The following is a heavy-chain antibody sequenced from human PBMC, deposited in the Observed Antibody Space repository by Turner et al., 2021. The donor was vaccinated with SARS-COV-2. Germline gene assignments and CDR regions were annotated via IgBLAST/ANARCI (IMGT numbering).Heavy chain of an antibody. V-gene: IGHV1-46*01. D-gene: IGHD3-3*01. CDR2: INHRGGST. CDR3: ATGSPLGVVGNWFDP. CDR1: GYTFTSYY. J-gene: IGHJ5*02. Sequence: QVHLFQSGAEVKKPGASVKVSCKASGYTFTSYYMHLVRQAPGQGLEWMGIINHRGGSTSYAQKFQGRVTKTRDTSTSTDYMEMSSLGTEDTAVYYCATGSPLGVVGNWFDPWGQGTLVTVSS.